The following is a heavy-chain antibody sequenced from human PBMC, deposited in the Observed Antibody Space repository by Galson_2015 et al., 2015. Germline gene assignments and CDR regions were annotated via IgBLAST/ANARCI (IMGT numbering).Heavy chain of an antibody. Sequence: SVKVSCKASGYSFTDNYVHWVRQAPGQGLEWMGRINPNSGDTDYSQKFQGRITVTGDASTSTAYVEMSSLRSDDTAVYYCARAKSGIHYPYYNGLDVWGQGTQVTVSS. CDR3: ARAKSGIHYPYYNGLDV. CDR1: GYSFTDNY. D-gene: IGHD1-26*01. V-gene: IGHV1-2*06. CDR2: INPNSGDT. J-gene: IGHJ6*02.